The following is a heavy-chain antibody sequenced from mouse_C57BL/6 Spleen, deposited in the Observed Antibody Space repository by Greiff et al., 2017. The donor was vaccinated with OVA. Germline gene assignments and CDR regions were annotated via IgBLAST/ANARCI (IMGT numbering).Heavy chain of an antibody. CDR2: IDPSDSYT. D-gene: IGHD3-3*01. V-gene: IGHV1-50*01. CDR1: GYTFTSYW. Sequence: QVQLQQPGAELVKPGASVKLSCKASGYTFTSYWMQWVKQRPGQGLEWIGEIDPSDSYTNYNQKFKGKATLTVDTSSSTAYMQLSSLTSEDSAVDYCAKHARAYAMDYWGQGTSVTVSS. J-gene: IGHJ4*01. CDR3: AKHARAYAMDY.